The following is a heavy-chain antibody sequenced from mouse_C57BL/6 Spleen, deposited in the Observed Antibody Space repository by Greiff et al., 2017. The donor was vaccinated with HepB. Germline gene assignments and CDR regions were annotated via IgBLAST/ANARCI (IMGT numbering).Heavy chain of an antibody. Sequence: QVQLQQSGAEPVRPGTSVKMSCKASGYTFTNYWIGWAKQRPGHGLEWIGDIYPGGGYTNYNEKFKGKATLTADKSSSTAYMQFSSLTSEDSAIYYCARKEDGYYGYFDVWGTGTTVTVSS. CDR1: GYTFTNYW. D-gene: IGHD2-3*01. CDR3: ARKEDGYYGYFDV. V-gene: IGHV1-63*01. J-gene: IGHJ1*03. CDR2: IYPGGGYT.